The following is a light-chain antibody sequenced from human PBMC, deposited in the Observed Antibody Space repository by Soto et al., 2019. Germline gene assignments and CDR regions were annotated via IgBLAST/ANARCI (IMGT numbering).Light chain of an antibody. CDR2: DVS. CDR3: SSYTSSSTLYV. CDR1: SSDVGDFNY. J-gene: IGLJ1*01. V-gene: IGLV2-14*01. Sequence: QSVLTQYASVSGSPGQSITISCTGTSSDVGDFNYVSWYQQHPGKAPKLIIYDVSNRPSGVSNRFSGSKSGNTASLTISGLQAEDEADYYCSSYTSSSTLYVFVTGTKVTVL.